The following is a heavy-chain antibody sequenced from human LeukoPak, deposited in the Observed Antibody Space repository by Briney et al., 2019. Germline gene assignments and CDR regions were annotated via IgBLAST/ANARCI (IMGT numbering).Heavy chain of an antibody. CDR3: ARGFGRQWLILRDAFDI. Sequence: SETLSLTCAVYGGSFSGYYWSWIRQPPGKGLEWIGEINHSGSTNYNPSLKSRVTISVDTSKNQFSLKLSSVTAADTAVYYCARGFGRQWLILRDAFDIWGQGTMVTVSS. CDR2: INHSGST. V-gene: IGHV4-34*01. CDR1: GGSFSGYY. J-gene: IGHJ3*02. D-gene: IGHD6-19*01.